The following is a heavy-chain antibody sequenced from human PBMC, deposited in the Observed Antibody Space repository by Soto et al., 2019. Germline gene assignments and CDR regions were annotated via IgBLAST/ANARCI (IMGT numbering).Heavy chain of an antibody. D-gene: IGHD3-16*01. J-gene: IGHJ1*01. CDR3: ARDLDDYIAPFQH. CDR1: GFTFSSYS. V-gene: IGHV3-21*01. CDR2: ISSSSSYI. Sequence: LRRSCAASGFTFSSYSLNWVRQAPGKGLEWVSSISSSSSYIYYADAVKGRFTISRDNAKNSLYLQMNSLRAEDTAVYYCARDLDDYIAPFQHWGQGTLVTVSS.